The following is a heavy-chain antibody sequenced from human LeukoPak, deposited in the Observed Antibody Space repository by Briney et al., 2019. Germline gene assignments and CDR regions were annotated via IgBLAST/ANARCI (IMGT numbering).Heavy chain of an antibody. CDR3: AKDWMAVADSYYFDY. J-gene: IGHJ4*02. CDR2: ISGSGGST. Sequence: GGSLRLSCAASGLTFSSYAMSWVRQAPGKGLEWVSAISGSGGSTYYADSVKGRFTISRDNSKNTLYLQMNSLRAEDTAVYYCAKDWMAVADSYYFDYWGQGTLVTVSS. V-gene: IGHV3-23*01. CDR1: GLTFSSYA. D-gene: IGHD6-19*01.